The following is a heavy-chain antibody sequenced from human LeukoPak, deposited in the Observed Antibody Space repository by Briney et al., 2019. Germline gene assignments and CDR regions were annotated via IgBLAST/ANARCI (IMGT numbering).Heavy chain of an antibody. D-gene: IGHD3-22*01. CDR2: INTDGSRT. J-gene: IGHJ5*02. CDR1: GFTFGNYW. Sequence: GGSLRLSCAASGFTFGNYWMHWVRQAPGKGLVWVSRINTDGSRTTYADSVKGRFTISRDNAMNTVYLQMNSLRAEDTAVYYCARVLSGSWDWFDPWGQGTLVTVSS. V-gene: IGHV3-74*01. CDR3: ARVLSGSWDWFDP.